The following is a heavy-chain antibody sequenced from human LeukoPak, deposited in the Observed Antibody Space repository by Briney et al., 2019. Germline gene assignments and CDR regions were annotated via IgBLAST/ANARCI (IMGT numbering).Heavy chain of an antibody. D-gene: IGHD4-17*01. CDR1: GFTFRNYW. V-gene: IGHV3-74*01. J-gene: IGHJ3*02. CDR3: TRGDYGAYGYDAFDI. Sequence: GGSLRLSCAASGFTFRNYWMHWVRQAPGKGLVWVSRINSDGSSTSYADSVKGRFTISRDNAKDTLYLQMNSLRAEDTAMYYCTRGDYGAYGYDAFDIWGQGTMVTVSS. CDR2: INSDGSST.